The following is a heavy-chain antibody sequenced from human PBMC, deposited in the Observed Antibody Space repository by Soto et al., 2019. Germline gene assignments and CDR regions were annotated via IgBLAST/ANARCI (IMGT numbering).Heavy chain of an antibody. J-gene: IGHJ6*02. V-gene: IGHV3-7*03. CDR1: GFIFRLYS. CDR3: VRGQLIPPAHYFFYGSDV. CDR2: IPQEGGDG. D-gene: IGHD2-2*02. Sequence: DVQLVESGGGLVQPGESVKLSCEVSGFIFRLYSMSWVRQAPGKGLEWVAKIPQEGGDGHYLDSVKGRFIISRDNAKNSLYLQIHSLRGDDTAVYYCVRGQLIPPAHYFFYGSDVWGQGATVTVSS.